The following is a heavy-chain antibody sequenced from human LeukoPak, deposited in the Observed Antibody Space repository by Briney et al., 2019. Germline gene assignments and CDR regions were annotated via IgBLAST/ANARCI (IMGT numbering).Heavy chain of an antibody. D-gene: IGHD6-6*01. J-gene: IGHJ4*02. Sequence: SETLSLTCAVYGGSFSGYYWSWIRQPPGKGLEWIGEINHSGGTNYNPSLKSRVTISVDASKNQFSLKLSSVTAADTAVYYCARGSSSSFDYWGQGTLVTVSS. CDR2: INHSGGT. V-gene: IGHV4-34*01. CDR1: GGSFSGYY. CDR3: ARGSSSSFDY.